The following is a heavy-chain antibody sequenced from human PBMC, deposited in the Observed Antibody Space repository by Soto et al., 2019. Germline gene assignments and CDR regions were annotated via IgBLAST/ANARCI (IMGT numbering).Heavy chain of an antibody. V-gene: IGHV3-9*01. J-gene: IGHJ3*02. CDR1: GFTFDDYA. CDR2: ISWNSGSI. CDR3: AKGGRTIAARLTAFDI. D-gene: IGHD6-6*01. Sequence: EVQLVESGGGLVQPGRSLRLSCAASGFTFDDYAMHWVRQAPGKGLEWVSGISWNSGSIGYADSVKGRFTISRDNAKNSLYLQMNSLRAEDTALYYCAKGGRTIAARLTAFDIWGQGTMVTVSS.